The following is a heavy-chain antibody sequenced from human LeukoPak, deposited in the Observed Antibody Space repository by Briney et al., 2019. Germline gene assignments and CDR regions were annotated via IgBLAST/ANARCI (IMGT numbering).Heavy chain of an antibody. CDR2: IYHSGST. D-gene: IGHD3-10*01. CDR1: GGSISSGGYS. CDR3: ARVGSKKAFDY. V-gene: IGHV4-30-2*01. Sequence: SETLSLTCAVSGGSISSGGYSWSWIRQPPGKGLEWIGYIYHSGSTYYNPSLKSRVTISVDRSKNQFSLKLSSVTAADTAVYYCARVGSKKAFDYWGQGTLVTVSS. J-gene: IGHJ4*02.